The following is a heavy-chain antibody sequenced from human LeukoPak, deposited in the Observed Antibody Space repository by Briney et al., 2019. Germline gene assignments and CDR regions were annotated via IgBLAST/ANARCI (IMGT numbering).Heavy chain of an antibody. V-gene: IGHV1-2*02. D-gene: IGHD6-19*01. Sequence: ASXKVSCKASGYTFTGYYMHWVRQAPGQGLEWMGWINPSSGGTNYAQKFQGRVTMTRDTPISTAYMELSRLRSDDTAVYYCARVLIPGVYSSGWWGQGTLVTVSS. CDR3: ARVLIPGVYSSGW. CDR1: GYTFTGYY. CDR2: INPSSGGT. J-gene: IGHJ4*02.